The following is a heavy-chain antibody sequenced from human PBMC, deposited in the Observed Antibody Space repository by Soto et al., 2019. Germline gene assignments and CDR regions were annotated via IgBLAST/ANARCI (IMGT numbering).Heavy chain of an antibody. CDR1: GYTFTSYA. Sequence: QVQLVQSGAEVKKPGASVKVSCKASGYTFTSYAMHWVRQAPGQRLEWMGWINAGNGNTKYSQKFQGRVTITRDTSASTAYMELRSLRSEDAAISYCASRYGGPIGWFDPWGQGTLVTVSS. CDR2: INAGNGNT. CDR3: ASRYGGPIGWFDP. V-gene: IGHV1-3*01. J-gene: IGHJ5*02. D-gene: IGHD3-16*01.